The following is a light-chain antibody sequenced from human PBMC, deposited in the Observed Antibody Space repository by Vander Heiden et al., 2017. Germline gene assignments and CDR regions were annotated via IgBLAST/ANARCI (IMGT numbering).Light chain of an antibody. CDR1: SSNVEAGYD. Sequence: SVLTQQPSVPGAPGQTVTNPCTGRSSNVEAGYDVHCSQQPTRTAPQLLIQANSNRPPGVPDRFSGSNSGTSASLAITGLQAEDEAAYYCQSDDSSLSGSVFGGGTKLTVL. J-gene: IGLJ3*02. CDR2: ANS. CDR3: QSDDSSLSGSV. V-gene: IGLV1-40*01.